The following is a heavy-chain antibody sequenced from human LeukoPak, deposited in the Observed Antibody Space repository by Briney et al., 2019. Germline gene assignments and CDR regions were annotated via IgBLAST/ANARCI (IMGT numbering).Heavy chain of an antibody. CDR2: INHSGST. J-gene: IGHJ4*02. CDR1: GGSFSGYY. CDR3: AKVVAATHPSYFDY. Sequence: SETLSLTCAVYGGSFSGYYWSWIRQPPGKGLEWIGEINHSGSTNYNPSLKSRVTISVDTSKNQFSLKLRSVTAADTAVYYCAKVVAATHPSYFDYWGQGTLVTVSS. D-gene: IGHD2-15*01. V-gene: IGHV4-34*01.